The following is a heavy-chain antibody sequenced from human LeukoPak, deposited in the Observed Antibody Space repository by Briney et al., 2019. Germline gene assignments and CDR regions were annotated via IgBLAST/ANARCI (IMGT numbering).Heavy chain of an antibody. CDR3: AKEPDSNYGPLYYYYYYMDV. D-gene: IGHD4-11*01. CDR1: GFTFSNYA. CDR2: ITGSGGST. V-gene: IGHV3-23*01. J-gene: IGHJ6*03. Sequence: GGSLRLSCAASGFTFSNYAMSWVRQAPGKGLEWVSAITGSGGSTYYADSVKGRFTISRDNSKNTLYLQMSSLRAEDTAVYYCAKEPDSNYGPLYYYYYYMDVWGKGTTVTVSS.